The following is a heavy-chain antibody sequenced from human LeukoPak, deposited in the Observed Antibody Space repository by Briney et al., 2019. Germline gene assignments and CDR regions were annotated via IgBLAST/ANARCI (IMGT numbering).Heavy chain of an antibody. V-gene: IGHV3-33*01. Sequence: PGRSLRLSCAASGFTLSIYGLHWVRQAPGKGLEWVAVIWSDGSNKYYADSVKGRFTISRDNSKNTLYLQMNSLRAEDTAVYSCARASGPFDHWGQGTLVTVSS. CDR3: ARASGPFDH. J-gene: IGHJ4*02. CDR1: GFTLSIYG. D-gene: IGHD3-10*01. CDR2: IWSDGSNK.